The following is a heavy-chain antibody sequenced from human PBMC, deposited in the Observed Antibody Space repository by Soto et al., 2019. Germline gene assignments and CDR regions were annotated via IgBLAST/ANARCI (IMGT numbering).Heavy chain of an antibody. CDR1: GYSFTSYW. V-gene: IGHV5-10-1*01. D-gene: IGHD5-18*01. J-gene: IGHJ4*02. CDR2: IDPSDSYT. CDR3: ARQKHNVDTVDFDY. Sequence: GESLKISCKGSGYSFTSYWISWVRQMPGKGLEWMGRIDPSDSYTNYSPSFQGHVTISVDKSISTAYLQWSSLKASDTAMYYCARQKHNVDTVDFDYWGQGTLVTVSS.